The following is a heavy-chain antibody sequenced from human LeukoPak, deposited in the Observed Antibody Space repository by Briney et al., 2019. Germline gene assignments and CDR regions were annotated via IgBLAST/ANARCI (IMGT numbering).Heavy chain of an antibody. Sequence: PGGSLRLSCAASGFTFSSYGMHWVRQAPGKGLEWVAVIWYDGSNKYYADSVKGRFTISRDNSKNTVFLQMNSLRPEDTALYYCAKPERWYLNQFDCWGQGTLVTVSS. CDR1: GFTFSSYG. V-gene: IGHV3-30*02. CDR3: AKPERWYLNQFDC. D-gene: IGHD2-15*01. J-gene: IGHJ4*02. CDR2: IWYDGSNK.